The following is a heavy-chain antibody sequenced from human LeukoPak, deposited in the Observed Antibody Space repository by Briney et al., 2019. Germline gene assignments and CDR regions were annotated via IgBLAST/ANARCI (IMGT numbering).Heavy chain of an antibody. CDR3: GKGFSSGYDLPFYYYYFLDV. V-gene: IGHV4-34*01. CDR1: GGPFSGYY. Sequence: PSETLSLTCAVYGGPFSGYYWSWIRQPPGKGLEWIGEINHSGSTNYNPSLKSRVTISVDTSKNQFSLKLSSVTAADTAVYYCGKGFSSGYDLPFYYYYFLDVWGKRTKVTVS. D-gene: IGHD5-12*01. J-gene: IGHJ6*03. CDR2: INHSGST.